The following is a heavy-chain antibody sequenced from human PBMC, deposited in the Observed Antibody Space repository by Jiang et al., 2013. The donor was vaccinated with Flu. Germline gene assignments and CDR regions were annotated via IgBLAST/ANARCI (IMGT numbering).Heavy chain of an antibody. CDR3: ATEEEGGSHNLKRINYFDY. D-gene: IGHD2-15*01. Sequence: GAEVKKPGASVKVSCKVSGYTLTELSMHWVRQAPGKGLEWMGGFDPEDGETIYAQKFQGRVTMTEDTSTDTAYMELSSLRSEDTAVYYCATEEEGGSHNLKRINYFDYWGQGTLVTVSS. CDR2: FDPEDGET. J-gene: IGHJ4*02. CDR1: GYTLTELS. V-gene: IGHV1-24*01.